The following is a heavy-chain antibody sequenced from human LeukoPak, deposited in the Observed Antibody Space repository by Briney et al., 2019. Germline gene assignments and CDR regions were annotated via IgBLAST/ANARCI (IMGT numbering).Heavy chain of an antibody. J-gene: IGHJ4*02. D-gene: IGHD3-22*01. Sequence: GGSLRLSCAASGFTFSSYGMHWVRQAPGKGLEWVAVIWYDGSNKYYADSVKGRITISRDNSKNTLYLQMNSLRAEDTAVYYCAKELNYYDSSGYYYVFGYFDYWGQGTLVTVSS. CDR3: AKELNYYDSSGYYYVFGYFDY. CDR2: IWYDGSNK. CDR1: GFTFSSYG. V-gene: IGHV3-33*06.